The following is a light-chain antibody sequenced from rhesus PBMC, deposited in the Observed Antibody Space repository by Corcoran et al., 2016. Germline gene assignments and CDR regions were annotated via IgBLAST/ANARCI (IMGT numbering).Light chain of an antibody. CDR1: SSDIGNYNR. V-gene: IGLV2-23*02. Sequence: QAALTQPRSVSESPGESVTISCSGSSSDIGNYNRFFWYQQHPGKAPKLILYEVNKWPTGVSDRFSGSKSDNTASLTISGLLAEDGADYYCSSSRSGSTFVFGSGTKLTVL. CDR3: SSSRSGSTFV. CDR2: EVN. J-gene: IGLJ6*01.